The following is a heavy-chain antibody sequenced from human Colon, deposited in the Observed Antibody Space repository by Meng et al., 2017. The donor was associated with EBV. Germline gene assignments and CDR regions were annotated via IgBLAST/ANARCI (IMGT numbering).Heavy chain of an antibody. D-gene: IGHD4-11*01. J-gene: IGHJ4*02. CDR1: CWSLSFSRHF. CDR3: ARGSRMRLQGFSFFDN. Sequence: QFQDLGASRLHPQDNLAPSCGFHCWSLSFSRHFWSLIRQPPGKSLDEIGEVNHSGATNYNPSYKSRVTVNLATSKKQFSLKRTSVTAVDTAVSYCARGSRMRLQGFSFFDNWGQGTLVTVSS. CDR2: VNHSGAT. V-gene: IGHV4-34*01.